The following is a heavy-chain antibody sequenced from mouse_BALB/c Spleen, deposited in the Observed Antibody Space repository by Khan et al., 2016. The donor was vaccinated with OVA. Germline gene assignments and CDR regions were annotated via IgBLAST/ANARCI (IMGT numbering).Heavy chain of an antibody. V-gene: IGHV3-2*02. Sequence: EVQLQESGPGLVKPSQSLSLTCTVTGYSITSDFAWNWVRQFPGNKLEWMGSISFSGSTSYDPSLKSRLSITRDTSKNQFFLQLSSVTTEDTATYYCIRSVYYAYAYAMDYWGQGTSVTVSS. CDR1: GYSITSDFA. J-gene: IGHJ4*01. CDR2: ISFSGST. D-gene: IGHD2-2*01. CDR3: IRSVYYAYAYAMDY.